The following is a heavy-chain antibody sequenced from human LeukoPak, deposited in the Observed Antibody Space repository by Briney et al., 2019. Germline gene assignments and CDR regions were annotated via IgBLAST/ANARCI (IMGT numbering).Heavy chain of an antibody. V-gene: IGHV3-49*04. Sequence: PVGSLRLSCTASGFTFGDYAMSWVRQAPGKGLEWVGFIRNKAYGGTTEYAASVKGRFTISRDDSKSIAYLQMNSLKTEDTAVYYCTREWAITMVRGVIGDYWGQGTLVTVSS. D-gene: IGHD3-10*01. J-gene: IGHJ4*02. CDR1: GFTFGDYA. CDR2: IRNKAYGGTT. CDR3: TREWAITMVRGVIGDY.